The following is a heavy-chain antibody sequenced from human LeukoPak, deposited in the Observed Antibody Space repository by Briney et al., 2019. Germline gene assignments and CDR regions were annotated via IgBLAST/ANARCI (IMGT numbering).Heavy chain of an antibody. CDR1: GFTFSSYW. V-gene: IGHV3-7*01. CDR3: ARVGTTVTTFPYYYYYYMDV. J-gene: IGHJ6*03. CDR2: IKQDGSEK. D-gene: IGHD4-17*01. Sequence: PGGPLRLSCAASGFTFSSYWMSWVRQAPGKGLEWVANIKQDGSEKYYVDSVKGRFTIPRDNAKNSLYLQMNSLRAEDTAVYYCARVGTTVTTFPYYYYYYMDVWGKGTTVTISS.